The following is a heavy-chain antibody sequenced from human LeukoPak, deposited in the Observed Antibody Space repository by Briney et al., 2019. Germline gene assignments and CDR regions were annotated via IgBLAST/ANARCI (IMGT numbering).Heavy chain of an antibody. CDR3: ARDRGVVVPAADY. CDR1: VFTFSSYS. Sequence: GGSLRLSCAASVFTFSSYSMNCVRQAPGKGLEWVSYISSSSSTIYYADSVKGRFTISRDNAKNSLYLQMNSLRAEDTAGYYCARDRGVVVPAADYWGQGTLVTVSS. D-gene: IGHD2-2*01. J-gene: IGHJ4*02. CDR2: ISSSSSTI. V-gene: IGHV3-48*01.